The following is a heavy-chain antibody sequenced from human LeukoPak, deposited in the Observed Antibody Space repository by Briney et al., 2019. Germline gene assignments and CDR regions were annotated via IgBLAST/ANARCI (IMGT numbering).Heavy chain of an antibody. CDR3: ASGGQFVGGSYFVPWFDP. Sequence: SETLSLTCAVYGGSFRGYYWSWLRQPPPKGLEWMGEINHSGSTNYNQPLKNRVTISVDTSKNQFSLKLSSVTAADTAVYYCASGGQFVGGSYFVPWFDPWGQGTLVTVSS. CDR2: INHSGST. V-gene: IGHV4-34*01. J-gene: IGHJ5*02. D-gene: IGHD1-26*01. CDR1: GGSFRGYY.